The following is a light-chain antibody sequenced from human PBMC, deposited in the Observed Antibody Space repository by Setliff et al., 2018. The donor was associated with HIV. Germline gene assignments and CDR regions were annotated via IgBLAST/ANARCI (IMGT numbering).Light chain of an antibody. CDR1: SSDVGGYSY. V-gene: IGLV2-14*01. J-gene: IGLJ1*01. Sequence: QSALTQPASVSGSPGQSITISCIGTSSDVGGYSYVSWYQQHPGKAPKLIIYEVRNRPSGVSNRSSGSKSGNTASLTISGLQAEDEADYYCSSFAITNTLPFGTGTKVTVL. CDR3: SSFAITNTLP. CDR2: EVR.